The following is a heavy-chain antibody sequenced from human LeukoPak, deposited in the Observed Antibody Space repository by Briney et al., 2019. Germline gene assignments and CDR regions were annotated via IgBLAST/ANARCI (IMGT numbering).Heavy chain of an antibody. D-gene: IGHD3-3*01. J-gene: IGHJ4*02. V-gene: IGHV3-23*01. CDR1: GFTFSSYA. Sequence: GGSLRLSCAASGFTFSSYAMSWVRQAPGKGLEWVSAISGSGGSTYYADSVKGRFTISRDNSKNTLYLQMNSLRAEDTAVYYCAKGFYYDFWSGYYYFDYWGQGTLVTVSS. CDR2: ISGSGGST. CDR3: AKGFYYDFWSGYYYFDY.